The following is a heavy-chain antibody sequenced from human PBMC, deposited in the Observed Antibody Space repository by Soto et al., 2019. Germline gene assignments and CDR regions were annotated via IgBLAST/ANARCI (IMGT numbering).Heavy chain of an antibody. Sequence: PGESLKISCKGSGYSFTSYWIGWVRQMPGKGLEWMGIIYPGDSDTRYCPSFQGQVTISADKSISTAYLQWSSLKASDTAMYYCARLAWGPQGLITNMDVWGQGTTVTVSS. CDR1: GYSFTSYW. J-gene: IGHJ6*02. V-gene: IGHV5-51*01. D-gene: IGHD7-27*01. CDR2: IYPGDSDT. CDR3: ARLAWGPQGLITNMDV.